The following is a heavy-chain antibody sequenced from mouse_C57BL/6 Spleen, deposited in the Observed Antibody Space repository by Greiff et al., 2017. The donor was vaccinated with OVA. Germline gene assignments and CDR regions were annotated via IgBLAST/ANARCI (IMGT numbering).Heavy chain of an antibody. CDR3: TTKVIYYDSGFDY. CDR2: IDPETGGT. V-gene: IGHV1-15*01. CDR1: GYTFTDYE. Sequence: VKLMESGAELVRPGASVTLSCKASGYTFTDYEMHWVKQTPVHGLEWIGAIDPETGGTAYNQKFKGKAILTADKSSSTAYMELRSLTSEDSAVYYCTTKVIYYDSGFDYWGQGTTLTVSS. J-gene: IGHJ2*01. D-gene: IGHD2-4*01.